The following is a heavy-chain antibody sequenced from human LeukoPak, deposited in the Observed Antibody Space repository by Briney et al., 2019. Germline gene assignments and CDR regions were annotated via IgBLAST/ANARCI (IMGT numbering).Heavy chain of an antibody. D-gene: IGHD3-10*01. J-gene: IGHJ4*02. CDR3: ASAYGSGSYYKGYFDY. CDR1: GFTFSNYA. Sequence: GGSLRLSCSASGFTFSNYAMHWVRQAPGKGLEYVSAISSDGIRTYYADSVKGRFTISRDNSENTLDLQMSSLRAEDTAVYYCASAYGSGSYYKGYFDYWGQGTLVTVSS. CDR2: ISSDGIRT. V-gene: IGHV3-64D*09.